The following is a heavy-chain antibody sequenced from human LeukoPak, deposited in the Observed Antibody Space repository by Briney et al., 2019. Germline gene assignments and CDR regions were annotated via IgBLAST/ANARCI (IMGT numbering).Heavy chain of an antibody. D-gene: IGHD6-13*01. CDR2: IYHSGTT. Sequence: SETLSLTCTVSDYSISSGYYWGWIRQPPGKGLEWIASIYHSGTTSYNPSPKSRVTISVDTSKNQFSLKLSSVTAADTAVYYCARGLAAWGQGTLVTVSS. CDR1: DYSISSGYY. J-gene: IGHJ4*02. CDR3: ARGLAA. V-gene: IGHV4-38-2*02.